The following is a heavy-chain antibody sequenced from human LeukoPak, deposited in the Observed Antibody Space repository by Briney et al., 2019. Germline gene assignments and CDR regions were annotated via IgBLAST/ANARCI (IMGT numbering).Heavy chain of an antibody. CDR1: GFTFSSYS. V-gene: IGHV3-21*01. D-gene: IGHD3-9*01. CDR2: ISSSSSYI. J-gene: IGHJ6*03. Sequence: PGGSLRLSCAASGFTFSSYSMNWVRQAPGKGLELVSSISSSSSYIYYADSVKGRFTISRDNAKNSLYLQMNSLRAEDTAVYYCARWLMTGTYYYYYMDVWGKGTTVTVS. CDR3: ARWLMTGTYYYYYMDV.